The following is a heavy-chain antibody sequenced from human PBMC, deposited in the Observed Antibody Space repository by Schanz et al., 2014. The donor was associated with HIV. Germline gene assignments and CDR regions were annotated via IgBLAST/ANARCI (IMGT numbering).Heavy chain of an antibody. CDR1: GYTFTDYY. CDR3: ARPRAISGVASGLDS. D-gene: IGHD3-3*01. Sequence: QVRLVQSGAEVKKPGASVKVSCKASGYTFTDYYMHWVRQAPGQGLEWMGIITPSGIVTNLAQKFQGRLTMTRDRSTSTIYMELRSLTSEDTAVYYCARPRAISGVASGLDSWGQGTLVIVSS. J-gene: IGHJ4*02. CDR2: ITPSGIVT. V-gene: IGHV1-46*01.